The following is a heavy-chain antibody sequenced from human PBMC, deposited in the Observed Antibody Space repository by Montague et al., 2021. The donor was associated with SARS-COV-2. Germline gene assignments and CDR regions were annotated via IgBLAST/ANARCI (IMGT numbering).Heavy chain of an antibody. D-gene: IGHD1-14*01. CDR2: ISSDGRTT. V-gene: IGHV3-74*01. CDR1: GFTFSNYW. Sequence: SLRLSCAASGFTFSNYWMHWVRQAPGEGLVWVSLISSDGRTTSYVASVKGRFTISRDNARNTLYLQMTGLRADDTAVYYCAREVFKEGDYWGQGTLVTVSS. CDR3: AREVFKEGDY. J-gene: IGHJ4*02.